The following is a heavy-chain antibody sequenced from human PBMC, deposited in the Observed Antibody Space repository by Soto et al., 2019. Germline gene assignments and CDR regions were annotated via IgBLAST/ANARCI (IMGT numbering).Heavy chain of an antibody. V-gene: IGHV5-51*01. J-gene: IGHJ4*02. Sequence: GESLKISCKGSGYSFTSYWIGWVRQMPGKGLEWMGIIYPGDSDTRYSPSFQGQVTISADKSISTAYLQWSSLKASDTAMYYCARPGYSGYDHSHFDYWGQGTLVTVSS. CDR2: IYPGDSDT. CDR3: ARPGYSGYDHSHFDY. CDR1: GYSFTSYW. D-gene: IGHD5-12*01.